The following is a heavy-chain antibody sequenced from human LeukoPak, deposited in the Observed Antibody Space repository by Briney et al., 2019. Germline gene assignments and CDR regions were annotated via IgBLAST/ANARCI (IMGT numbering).Heavy chain of an antibody. Sequence: GASVTVSCTASGYTFTIYGISWVRQAPGQGLEWMGWISTYNGNTNYAQKLQGRVSMTTDTSTSTAYMELRSLRSDDTAVYYCARSSLAVAGSVFDYWGQGTLVTVSS. V-gene: IGHV1-18*01. CDR2: ISTYNGNT. D-gene: IGHD6-19*01. CDR1: GYTFTIYG. J-gene: IGHJ4*02. CDR3: ARSSLAVAGSVFDY.